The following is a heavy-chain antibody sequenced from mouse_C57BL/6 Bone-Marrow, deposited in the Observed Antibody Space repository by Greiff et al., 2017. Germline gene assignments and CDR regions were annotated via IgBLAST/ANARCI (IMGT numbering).Heavy chain of an antibody. CDR1: GFTFSSYG. J-gene: IGHJ2*01. CDR3: ARHERQLGY. Sequence: DVMLVESGGDLVKPGGSLKLSCAASGFTFSSYGMSWVRQTPDKRLEWVATISSGGSYTYYPDSVKGRFTISRDNAKNTLYLQMSSLKSEDTAMYYCARHERQLGYWGKGTTLTVSS. V-gene: IGHV5-6*02. CDR2: ISSGGSYT. D-gene: IGHD3-2*01.